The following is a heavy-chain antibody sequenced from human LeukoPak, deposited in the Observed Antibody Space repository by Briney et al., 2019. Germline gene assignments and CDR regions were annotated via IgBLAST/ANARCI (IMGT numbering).Heavy chain of an antibody. CDR3: ARERNVAVVTAFDV. CDR1: GFIFNSYW. CDR2: TKQDGSEK. J-gene: IGHJ3*01. D-gene: IGHD3-3*01. Sequence: GGSLRLSCAGSGFIFNSYWMRWVRQAPGKGLEWVANTKQDGSEKYYVASVKGRFTISTDNAKNSLYLQMNPLRPEDTAVYYCARERNVAVVTAFDVWGQGTMVTVSS. V-gene: IGHV3-7*01.